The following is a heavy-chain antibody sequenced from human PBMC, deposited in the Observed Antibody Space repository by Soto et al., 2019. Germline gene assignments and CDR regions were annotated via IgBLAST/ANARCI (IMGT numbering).Heavy chain of an antibody. D-gene: IGHD6-13*01. CDR3: ARAETSGIHYFDY. CDR1: GYSISSGSY. Sequence: SETLSLTCTVSGYSISSGSYCAWIRQPPGKGPEWIASINHGGTTFYNPSLKSRITISVDTSNNQFSLRLKSVTAADTAVYYCARAETSGIHYFDYWGQGSLVTVSS. CDR2: INHGGTT. V-gene: IGHV4-38-2*02. J-gene: IGHJ4*02.